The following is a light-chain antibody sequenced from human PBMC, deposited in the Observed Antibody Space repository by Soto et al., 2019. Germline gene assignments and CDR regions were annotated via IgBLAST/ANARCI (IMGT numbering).Light chain of an antibody. CDR1: QSISSY. Sequence: DIQMTQSPSSLSASVGDRVTITCRASQSISSYLNWYQQKPGKAPKLLIYAASSLQSGVPSRFSGSGSGIDFTLTISSLQPEDFATYYCQQSYSTPLFGPGTKV. V-gene: IGKV1-39*01. CDR3: QQSYSTPL. CDR2: AAS. J-gene: IGKJ3*01.